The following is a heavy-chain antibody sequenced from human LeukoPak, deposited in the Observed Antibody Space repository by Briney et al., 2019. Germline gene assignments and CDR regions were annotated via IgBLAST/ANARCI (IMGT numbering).Heavy chain of an antibody. CDR3: AKDWTFASRGY. D-gene: IGHD3/OR15-3a*01. V-gene: IGHV3-23*01. Sequence: GGSLRLSWAASGFTFSSYGMSWVRQAPGKLLEWVSAISGSGGNTFYSDSVEGRFTISSDNSNNTLYLHMNSLRADATAVYYCAKDWTFASRGYWGQGTLVTVSS. CDR2: ISGSGGNT. CDR1: GFTFSSYG. J-gene: IGHJ4*02.